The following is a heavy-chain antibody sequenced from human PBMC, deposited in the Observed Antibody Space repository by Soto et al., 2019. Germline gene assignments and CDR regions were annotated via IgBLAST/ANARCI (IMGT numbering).Heavy chain of an antibody. Sequence: VASVKVSCKASGFTFTSSAVQWVRQARGQRLEWIGWIVVGSGNTNYAQKFQERVTITRDMSTSTAYMELSSLRSEDTAVYYCAAGLRDTVYYYYGMDVWGQGTTVTVSS. CDR1: GFTFTSSA. J-gene: IGHJ6*02. CDR2: IVVGSGNT. CDR3: AAGLRDTVYYYYGMDV. V-gene: IGHV1-58*01. D-gene: IGHD5-18*01.